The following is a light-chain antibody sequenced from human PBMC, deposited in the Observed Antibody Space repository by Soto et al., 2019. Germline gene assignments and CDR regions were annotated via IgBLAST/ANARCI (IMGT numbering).Light chain of an antibody. CDR1: SSDVGGYNR. J-gene: IGLJ1*01. V-gene: IGLV2-18*01. CDR2: EVR. Sequence: QSVLTQPASVSGSPGQSITISCTGTSSDVGGYNRVSWYQQPPGTAPKLLIYEVRNRPSGVPDRFSGSKSANTASLTISGLQAEDEADYYCSLYTSSSTFVFGTGTKVTVL. CDR3: SLYTSSSTFV.